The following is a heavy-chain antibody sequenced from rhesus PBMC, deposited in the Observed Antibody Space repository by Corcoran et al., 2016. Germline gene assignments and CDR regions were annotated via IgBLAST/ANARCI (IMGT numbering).Heavy chain of an antibody. D-gene: IGHD3-34*01. CDR1: GGSISSNY. J-gene: IGHJ4*01. CDR2: NYSGGGST. Sequence: QVQLQESGPGLVKPSETLSLTCAVSGGSISSNYWSWIRQPPGKGLERIGRNYSGGGSTDYNPSLKSRVTISTDPSKNQFSLKLSSVTAADTAVYYCARNSRGFDYWGQGVLVTVSS. CDR3: ARNSRGFDY. V-gene: IGHV4-160*01.